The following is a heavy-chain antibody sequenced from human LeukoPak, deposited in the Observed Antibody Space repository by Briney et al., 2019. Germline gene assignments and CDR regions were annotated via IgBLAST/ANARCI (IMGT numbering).Heavy chain of an antibody. J-gene: IGHJ4*02. Sequence: PGGSLRLSCAASGFTFSTYAMTWVRQAPRRELEWVARIKEDGSDTYYVDSVKGRFTISRDKAKKTVYLQMNSLRVEDTAVYYCAREWWYLDYWGQGTLVTVSS. CDR1: GFTFSTYA. V-gene: IGHV3-7*05. D-gene: IGHD2-15*01. CDR3: AREWWYLDY. CDR2: IKEDGSDT.